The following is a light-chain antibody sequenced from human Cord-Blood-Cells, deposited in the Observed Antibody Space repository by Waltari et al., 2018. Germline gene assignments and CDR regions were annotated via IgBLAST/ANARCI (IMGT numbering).Light chain of an antibody. Sequence: QSALTQPASVSGSPGQSITISCTGTSSDVGGYNYVSWYQQHPGKAPKLMIYDVSKRPSRVSNRFSGSKSGNTASLTISALQAEDEADYYCSSYTSSSTVVFGGGTKLTVL. V-gene: IGLV2-14*01. CDR1: SSDVGGYNY. CDR3: SSYTSSSTVV. J-gene: IGLJ2*01. CDR2: DVS.